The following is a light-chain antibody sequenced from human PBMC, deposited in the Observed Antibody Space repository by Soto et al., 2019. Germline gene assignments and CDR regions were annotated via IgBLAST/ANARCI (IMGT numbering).Light chain of an antibody. J-gene: IGLJ3*02. CDR2: EVS. Sequence: QSALTQPASVSGSPGQSITISCTGTSSDVGGYNYVSWYQPHPGKAPKLMIYEVSNRASGVSNRFSGSKSGNTASLTSSGLQAEDEADYYCSSYTSSSTRVFGGGTKLTVL. CDR3: SSYTSSSTRV. V-gene: IGLV2-14*01. CDR1: SSDVGGYNY.